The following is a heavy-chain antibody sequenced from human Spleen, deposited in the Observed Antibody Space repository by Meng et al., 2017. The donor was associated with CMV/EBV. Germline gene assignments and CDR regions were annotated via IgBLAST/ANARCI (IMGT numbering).Heavy chain of an antibody. D-gene: IGHD3-3*01. CDR3: SPYDFWSGSPPEGFDY. Sequence: GESLKISCAASGFTFSSYWMHWVRQAPGKGLVWVSRINSDGSSTSYADSVKGRFTISRDNATNTLYLQMNSLRAEDTAVYYCSPYDFWSGSPPEGFDYWGQGTLVTVSS. J-gene: IGHJ4*02. V-gene: IGHV3-74*01. CDR2: INSDGSST. CDR1: GFTFSSYW.